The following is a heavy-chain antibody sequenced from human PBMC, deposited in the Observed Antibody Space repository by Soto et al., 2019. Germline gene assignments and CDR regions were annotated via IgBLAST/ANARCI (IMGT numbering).Heavy chain of an antibody. CDR3: ATSASTRILSF. CDR2: IYSDGSTT. V-gene: IGHV3-66*01. CDR1: GFTVSSNS. J-gene: IGHJ3*01. D-gene: IGHD3-22*01. Sequence: EVQLVESGGGLVQPGGSLRLSCAASGFTVSSNSMSWARQAPGKGLEWVSVIYSDGSTTYYADSVKARFTISRDNSKNTVYLQMNGLRADDTAVYYCATSASTRILSFWGQGTVVTVSS.